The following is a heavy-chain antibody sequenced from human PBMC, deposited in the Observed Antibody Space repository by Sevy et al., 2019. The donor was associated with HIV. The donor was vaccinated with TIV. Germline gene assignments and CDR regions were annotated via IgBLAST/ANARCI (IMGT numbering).Heavy chain of an antibody. V-gene: IGHV3-23*01. CDR2: LIGGGSRT. CDR1: GFPFSSYA. D-gene: IGHD2-8*02. CDR3: AKRRVQSGLSGGGANYGMDV. J-gene: IGHJ6*02. Sequence: GGFLRLSCAASGFPFSSYAMSWVRQAPGKGLEWVSTLIGGGSRTYYADSVTGRFIISRDNSRNTLYLKMNSLRAEDTAIYYCAKRRVQSGLSGGGANYGMDVCGRGTTVTVSS.